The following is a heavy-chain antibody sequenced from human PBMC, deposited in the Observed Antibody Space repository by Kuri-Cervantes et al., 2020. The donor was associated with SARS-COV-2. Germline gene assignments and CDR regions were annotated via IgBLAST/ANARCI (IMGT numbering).Heavy chain of an antibody. J-gene: IGHJ3*02. Sequence: GSLRLSCAVYGGSFSGYYWSWIRQPPGKGLKWIGEINHSGSTNYNPSLKSRVTISVDTSKNQFSLKLSSVTAADTAVYYCARRDGGLGGWAFDIWGQGTMVTVSS. CDR3: ARRDGGLGGWAFDI. V-gene: IGHV4-34*01. CDR1: GGSFSGYY. D-gene: IGHD5-24*01. CDR2: INHSGST.